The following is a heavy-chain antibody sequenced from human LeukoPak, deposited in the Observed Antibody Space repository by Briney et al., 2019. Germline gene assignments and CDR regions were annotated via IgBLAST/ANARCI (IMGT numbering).Heavy chain of an antibody. CDR3: ARVSPNTVTTLQYFDY. CDR2: IKQDGSEK. Sequence: GGSLRLSCAASGFTFSSYWMSWVRQAPGKGLEWVANIKQDGSEKYYVDSVEGRFTISRDNAKDSLYLQMNSLRAEDTAVYYCARVSPNTVTTLQYFDYWGQGTLVTVSS. V-gene: IGHV3-7*01. D-gene: IGHD4-17*01. CDR1: GFTFSSYW. J-gene: IGHJ4*02.